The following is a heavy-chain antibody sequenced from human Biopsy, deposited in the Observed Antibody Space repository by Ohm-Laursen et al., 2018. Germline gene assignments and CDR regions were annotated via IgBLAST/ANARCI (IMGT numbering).Heavy chain of an antibody. CDR2: IKSKSDCEAT. D-gene: IGHD5-12*01. V-gene: IGHV3-15*01. J-gene: IGHJ4*02. Sequence: SLRLSCAASGFTFTHAWMSWVRQGPGTGMERLGLIKSKSDCEATDYAAAVQGRFAISRDDSTNTFYLQMNILKSENTGVFYCTVDLGRGFHWGQGTLVTVSS. CDR3: TVDLGRGFH. CDR1: GFTFTHAW.